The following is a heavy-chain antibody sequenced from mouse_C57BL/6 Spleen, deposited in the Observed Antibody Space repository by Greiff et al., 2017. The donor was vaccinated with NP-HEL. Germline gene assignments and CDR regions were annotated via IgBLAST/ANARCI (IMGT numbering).Heavy chain of an antibody. CDR3: AKGTCYLDY. V-gene: IGHV3-6*01. CDR1: GYSFTSGYY. J-gene: IGHJ2*01. CDR2: ISYDGSN. D-gene: IGHD3-3*01. Sequence: VQLKESGPGLVKPSPSLSLTCTVSGYSFTSGYYWNWIRQFAGNKVEWMGIISYDGSNNYNPTLKNRISITRDTSKNQFFLKLNSVTTEDTATYYCAKGTCYLDYWGQGTTLTVSS.